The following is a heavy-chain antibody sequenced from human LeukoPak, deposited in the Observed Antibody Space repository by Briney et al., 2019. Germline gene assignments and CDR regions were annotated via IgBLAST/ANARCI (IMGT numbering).Heavy chain of an antibody. J-gene: IGHJ4*02. CDR2: IYYSGST. CDR1: GGSISAYY. CDR3: ARTRYCVSTSCYFDY. Sequence: PSETLSLTCTGSGGSISAYYWSWIRQPPGKGLEWIGYIYYSGSTNYNPSLKSRVTISVDTSKIQFSLKLRSVTAADTAVYYCARTRYCVSTSCYFDYWGQGTLVTVSS. D-gene: IGHD2-2*01. V-gene: IGHV4-59*01.